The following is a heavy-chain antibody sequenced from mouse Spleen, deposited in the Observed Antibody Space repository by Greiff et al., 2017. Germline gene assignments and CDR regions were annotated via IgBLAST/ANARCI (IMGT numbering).Heavy chain of an antibody. J-gene: IGHJ4*01. CDR2: IYPGGGYT. V-gene: IGHV1-63*02. D-gene: IGHD2-10*01. Sequence: VQLQQSGAELVRPGTSVKISCKASGYTFTNYWLGWVKQRPGHGLEWIGDIYPGGGYTNYNEKFKGKATLTADTSPSTAYMQLSSLTSEDSAVYFCARGGAYYGNHVGLDYWGQGTSVTVSS. CDR1: GYTFTNYW. CDR3: ARGGAYYGNHVGLDY.